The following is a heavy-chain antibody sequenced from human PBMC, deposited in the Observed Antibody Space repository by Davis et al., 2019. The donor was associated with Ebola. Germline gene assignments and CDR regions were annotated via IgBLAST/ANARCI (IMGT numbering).Heavy chain of an antibody. CDR3: TSTVTTVDY. D-gene: IGHD4-17*01. Sequence: GGSLRLSCAASGFTFSSYGMHWVRQASGKGLEWVGRIRSKANSYATAYAASVKGRFTISRDDSKNTAYLQMNSLKTEDTAVYYCTSTVTTVDYWGQGTLVTVSS. CDR2: IRSKANSYAT. V-gene: IGHV3-73*01. J-gene: IGHJ4*02. CDR1: GFTFSSYG.